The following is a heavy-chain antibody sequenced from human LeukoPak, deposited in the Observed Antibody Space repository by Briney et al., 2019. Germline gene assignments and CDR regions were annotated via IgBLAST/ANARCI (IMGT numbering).Heavy chain of an antibody. CDR1: GYSFSSYW. Sequence: GESLKISCKGSGYSFSSYWIAWVRQMPGKGLEWMGIIYPGDSNTRYSPSFQGQVTISADKSIRTAYLRWSSLKASDTAMYYCARHTTTWSLDPWGQGTLVTVSS. CDR2: IYPGDSNT. V-gene: IGHV5-51*01. CDR3: ARHTTTWSLDP. D-gene: IGHD1-1*01. J-gene: IGHJ5*02.